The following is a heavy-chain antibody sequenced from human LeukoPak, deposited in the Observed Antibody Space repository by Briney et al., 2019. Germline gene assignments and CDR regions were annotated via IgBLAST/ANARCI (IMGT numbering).Heavy chain of an antibody. CDR3: ARGEVRMTTVTIPYYYGMDV. J-gene: IGHJ6*02. V-gene: IGHV3-7*03. D-gene: IGHD4-17*01. CDR1: GFTFSNFW. CDR2: IKQDETEK. Sequence: PGESLRLSCTASGFTFSNFWMGWVRQAPGKGLEWVANIKQDETEKFYLGSVKGRFTISRDNAKNSLYLQMNSLRVEDTAVYYCARGEVRMTTVTIPYYYGMDVWGQGTTVTVSS.